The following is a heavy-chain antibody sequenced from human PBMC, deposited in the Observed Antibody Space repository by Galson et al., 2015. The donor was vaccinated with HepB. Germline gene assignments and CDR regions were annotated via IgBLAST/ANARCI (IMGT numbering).Heavy chain of an antibody. Sequence: QSGAEVTKHGESLRISCTGFGYKFTSYWITWVRQMPGQGLEWLGMIDLTDSYTNYSPSFRGHITISADKSLSTAHLHWSSLNAWDTAMYYCPRLRREAYYGSSGNSPYCMDVLGQWTTVTGSS. CDR3: PRLRREAYYGSSGNSPYCMDV. D-gene: IGHD3-22*01. CDR1: GYKFTSYW. J-gene: IGHJ6*01. CDR2: IDLTDSYT. V-gene: IGHV5-10-1*01.